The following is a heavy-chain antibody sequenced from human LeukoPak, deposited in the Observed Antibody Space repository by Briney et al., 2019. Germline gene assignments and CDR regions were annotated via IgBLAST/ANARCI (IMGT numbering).Heavy chain of an antibody. D-gene: IGHD2-2*02. CDR3: ATDKYPFSAFDI. CDR2: FDPEDGET. Sequence: ASVKVSCKVSGYTLTELSMHWVRQAPGKGLEWMGGFDPEDGETIYAQKFQGRVTMTEDTSTDTAHMELSSLRSEDTAVYYCATDKYPFSAFDIWGQGTMVTVSS. J-gene: IGHJ3*02. V-gene: IGHV1-24*01. CDR1: GYTLTELS.